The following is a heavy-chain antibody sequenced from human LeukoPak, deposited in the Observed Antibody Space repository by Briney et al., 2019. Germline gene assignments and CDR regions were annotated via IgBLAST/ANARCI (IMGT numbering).Heavy chain of an antibody. J-gene: IGHJ5*02. CDR1: GFTFSSYE. CDR3: ARDRSLVDGDYGVWFDA. D-gene: IGHD4-17*01. CDR2: ISSSGSTI. V-gene: IGHV3-48*03. Sequence: SGGSLRLSCAASGFTFSSYEMNWVRQAPGKGLEWVSYISSSGSTIYYADSVKGRFTISRDNAKNSLYLQMNRLTAEDTAVYYCARDRSLVDGDYGVWFDAWGQGSLVTVSS.